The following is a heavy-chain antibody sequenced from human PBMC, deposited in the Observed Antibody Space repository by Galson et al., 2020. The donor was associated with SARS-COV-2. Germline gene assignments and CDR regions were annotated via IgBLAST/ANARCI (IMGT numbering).Heavy chain of an antibody. Sequence: GGSLRLSCAASGFTFCRYDMNWVRQAPGKGLEWVSSISSSSSYIYYTDSVKGRFTISRDNAKNSLYLQMNSLRAEDTAVYYCARDGFGDGNVKGVPYFDYWGQGTLVTVSS. CDR1: GFTFCRYD. D-gene: IGHD1-26*01. J-gene: IGHJ4*02. CDR2: ISSSSSYI. CDR3: ARDGFGDGNVKGVPYFDY. V-gene: IGHV3-21*01.